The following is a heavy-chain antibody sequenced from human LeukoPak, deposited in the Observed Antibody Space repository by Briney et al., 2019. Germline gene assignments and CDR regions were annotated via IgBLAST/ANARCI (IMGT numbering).Heavy chain of an antibody. CDR1: GFSFSNYW. CDR2: IKQDGSEK. D-gene: IGHD1-26*01. J-gene: IGHJ4*02. V-gene: IGHV3-7*01. Sequence: GGSLRLSCEASGFSFSNYWMSWVRQAPGKGLEWVANIKQDGSEKYYVDSVKGRFTISRDNAKNSLYLQMNSLRAEDTAVYYCARVGATDYWGQGTLVTVSS. CDR3: ARVGATDY.